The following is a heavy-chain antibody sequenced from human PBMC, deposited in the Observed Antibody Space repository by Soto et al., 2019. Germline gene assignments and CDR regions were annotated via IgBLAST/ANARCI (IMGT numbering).Heavy chain of an antibody. CDR3: ASEGYSYGLDYFDY. V-gene: IGHV1-69*13. J-gene: IGHJ4*02. CDR1: GGTLRSHS. D-gene: IGHD5-18*01. Sequence: SLKVSRKGSGGTLRSHSISLVGQGPGQGLEWMGGIIPIFGTANYAQKCQGRVTITADESTSTAYMELSSLRSEDTAVYYCASEGYSYGLDYFDYWGQGTLVTVSS. CDR2: IIPIFGTA.